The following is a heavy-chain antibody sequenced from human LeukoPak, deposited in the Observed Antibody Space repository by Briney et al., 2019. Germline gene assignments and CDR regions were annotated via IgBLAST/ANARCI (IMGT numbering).Heavy chain of an antibody. CDR2: IYYSGDT. CDR1: GCSLSNSRDD. V-gene: IGHV4-39*01. CDR3: ARHQWHYYYYMCV. Sequence: PSESLSLACSVAGCSLSNSRDDSGWIRQPPGKGLEWIGSIYYSGDTYYNPSLKSRRLTISVDTSKTQFSLRLSSVTAADTAVYYCARHQWHYYYYMCVWGKGSTVTVSS. D-gene: IGHD6-19*01. J-gene: IGHJ6*03.